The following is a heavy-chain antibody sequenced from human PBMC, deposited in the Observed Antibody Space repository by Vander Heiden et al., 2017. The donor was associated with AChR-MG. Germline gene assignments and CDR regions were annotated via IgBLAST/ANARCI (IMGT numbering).Heavy chain of an antibody. CDR2: IAYDGSNK. Sequence: QVQLVESGGGVVQPGRSLRLSCAASGFTFSSYAMHWVRQAPGKGLEWVAVIAYDGSNKYYADSVKGRFTISRDNSKNTLYLQMNSLRAEDTAVYYCARVRPSEVWFDPWCEGPLVALSS. CDR1: GFTFSSYA. D-gene: IGHD3-10*01. V-gene: IGHV3-30-3*01. CDR3: ARVRPSEVWFDP. J-gene: IGHJ5*02.